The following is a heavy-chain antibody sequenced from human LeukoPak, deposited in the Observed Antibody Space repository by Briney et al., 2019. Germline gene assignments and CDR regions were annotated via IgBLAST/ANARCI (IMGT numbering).Heavy chain of an antibody. D-gene: IGHD2-8*01. CDR2: ISAYSGNT. V-gene: IGHV1-18*01. J-gene: IGHJ4*02. Sequence: ASVKVSCKASGYTFTSYGISWVRQAPGQGLEWMGWISAYSGNTNYAQKLQGRVTMTTDTSTSTAYMELRSLRSDDTAVYYCARDTSGIVLMVYGIPFDYWGQGTLVTVSS. CDR3: ARDTSGIVLMVYGIPFDY. CDR1: GYTFTSYG.